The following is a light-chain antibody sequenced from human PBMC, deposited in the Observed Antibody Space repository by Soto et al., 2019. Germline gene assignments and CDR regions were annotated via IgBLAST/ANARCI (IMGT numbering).Light chain of an antibody. J-gene: IGKJ1*01. Sequence: DIVMTQSPLYLPVTPGEPASISCRSSQSLLYSNGYNYLDWYLQKPGQSPQLLIYLGSNRASGVPDRFSGSGSGRDFTLKISRGEAEDVGVYYCMQPLRIPWTFGKGTKVEIK. CDR2: LGS. V-gene: IGKV2-28*01. CDR1: QSLLYSNGYNY. CDR3: MQPLRIPWT.